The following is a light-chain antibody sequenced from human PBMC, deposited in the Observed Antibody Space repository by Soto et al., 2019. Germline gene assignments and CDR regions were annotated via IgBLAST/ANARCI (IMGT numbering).Light chain of an antibody. CDR1: QSVLYSTNNKDC. J-gene: IGKJ2*01. V-gene: IGKV4-1*01. CDR3: QQYYGTQT. CDR2: WAS. Sequence: DIVMTQSPDSLAVSLGERATINRKSSQSVLYSTNNKDCLAWYQQKPGQPPKLLVYWASTRESGVPDRFSGSGSGTDFTLTISTLQAEDVAVYYCQQYYGTQTFGQGTKLEIK.